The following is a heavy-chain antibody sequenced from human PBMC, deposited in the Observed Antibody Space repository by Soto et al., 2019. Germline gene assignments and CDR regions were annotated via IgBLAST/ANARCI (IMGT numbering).Heavy chain of an antibody. V-gene: IGHV3-30*18. CDR3: VKDGSSGWPYYYGMDV. Sequence: QVQLVESGGGVVQPGRSLRLSCAASGFTFSSYGMHWVRQAPGKGLEWGAVISYDGSNKYYADSVKGRFTISRDNSKNTLYLQMSNLRAEDTAVYYCVKDGSSGWPYYYGMDVWGQGTTVTVSS. CDR2: ISYDGSNK. D-gene: IGHD6-19*01. CDR1: GFTFSSYG. J-gene: IGHJ6*02.